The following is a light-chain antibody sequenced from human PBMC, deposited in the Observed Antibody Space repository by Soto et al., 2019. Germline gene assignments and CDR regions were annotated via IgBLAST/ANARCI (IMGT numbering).Light chain of an antibody. CDR1: SSDIGTYNV. V-gene: IGLV2-23*01. CDR3: SSYAGSSTYV. CDR2: EAT. J-gene: IGLJ1*01. Sequence: QSVLTQPASVSGTPGQSITISCTGTSSDIGTYNVVSWYQQHPGKAPKVMIYEATKRPSGVSNRFSGSKSGNTASLTISGLQAEDEADYYCSSYAGSSTYVFGTGTKVTVL.